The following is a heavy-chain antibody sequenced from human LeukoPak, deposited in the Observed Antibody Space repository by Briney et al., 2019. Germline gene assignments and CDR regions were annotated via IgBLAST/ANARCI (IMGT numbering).Heavy chain of an antibody. D-gene: IGHD5-18*01. Sequence: ASVKVSCKASGYTFTSYYMHWVRQAPGQGLEWMGIINPSGGSTSYAQKFQGRVTMTRDMSTSTVYMELSSLRSEDTAVFYCARGDTAMRLELFPGNWYFDLWGRGTLVTVSS. CDR2: INPSGGST. CDR1: GYTFTSYY. V-gene: IGHV1-46*01. J-gene: IGHJ2*01. CDR3: ARGDTAMRLELFPGNWYFDL.